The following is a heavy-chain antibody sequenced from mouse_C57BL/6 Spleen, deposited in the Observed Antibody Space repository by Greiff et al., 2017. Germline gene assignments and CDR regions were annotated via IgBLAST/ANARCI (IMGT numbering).Heavy chain of an antibody. J-gene: IGHJ3*01. D-gene: IGHD1-1*01. CDR2: INPNNGGT. V-gene: IGHV1-26*01. CDR3: ARWGVTTVH. Sequence: EVQLQQSGPELVKPGASVKISCKASGYTFTDYYMNWVKQSHGKSLEWIGDINPNNGGTSYNQKFKGKATLTVDKSSSTAYMELRSLTSEDSAVYYCARWGVTTVHWGQGTLVTVSA. CDR1: GYTFTDYY.